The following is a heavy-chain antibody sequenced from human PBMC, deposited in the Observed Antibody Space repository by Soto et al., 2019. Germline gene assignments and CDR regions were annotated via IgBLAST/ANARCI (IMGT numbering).Heavy chain of an antibody. CDR2: IYYSGST. CDR1: GGSISSGGYY. J-gene: IGHJ4*02. Sequence: SETLSLTCTVSGGSISSGGYYWSWIRQHPGKGLEWIGYIYYSGSTYYNPSLKSRVTISVDTSKNQFSLKLSSVTAADTAVYYCARGPGRDGYNSDLDYWGQGTLVTVS. D-gene: IGHD5-12*01. CDR3: ARGPGRDGYNSDLDY. V-gene: IGHV4-31*03.